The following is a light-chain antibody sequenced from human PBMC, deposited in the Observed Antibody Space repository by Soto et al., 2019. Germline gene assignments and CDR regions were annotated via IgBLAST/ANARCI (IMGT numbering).Light chain of an antibody. Sequence: EIALTQSPATLSSSPGQRATLSCRASQNGGNDLDWYHQKRGQAHRLLIYSASNRATGIPARFSGSASGTDFTLTISSLEAEEVAAYYSQQRSKWPPTFGGGTKMEIK. J-gene: IGKJ4*01. CDR3: QQRSKWPPT. V-gene: IGKV3-11*01. CDR1: QNGGND. CDR2: SAS.